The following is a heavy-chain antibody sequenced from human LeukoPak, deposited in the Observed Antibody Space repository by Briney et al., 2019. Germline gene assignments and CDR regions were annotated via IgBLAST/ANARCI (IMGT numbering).Heavy chain of an antibody. CDR3: ARDFPYYYDTSGYYHDY. J-gene: IGHJ4*02. Sequence: GGSLRLSCAASGFTFSSYWMSWVRQAPGKGLEWVANIKKDGSEKYYVDSVKGRFTISRDNAKNSLFLQMNSLRAEDTAVYYCARDFPYYYDTSGYYHDYWGQGTLITVSS. D-gene: IGHD3-22*01. CDR2: IKKDGSEK. CDR1: GFTFSSYW. V-gene: IGHV3-7*01.